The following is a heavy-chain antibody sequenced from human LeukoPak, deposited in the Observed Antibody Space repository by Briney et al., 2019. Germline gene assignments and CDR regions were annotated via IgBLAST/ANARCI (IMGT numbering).Heavy chain of an antibody. CDR3: ASPSGWDFGWLPHLDY. CDR1: GRTFRSYA. J-gene: IGHJ4*02. V-gene: IGHV1-69*05. D-gene: IGHD3-9*01. Sequence: SVNVTCKASGRTFRSYAISWVRQAPGQGLEWMGGIISIIGTANYVQKFQGRVTITTDESTSTAYMKLSSLRSEDTAVYYCASPSGWDFGWLPHLDYWGQGTRVTVSS. CDR2: IISIIGTA.